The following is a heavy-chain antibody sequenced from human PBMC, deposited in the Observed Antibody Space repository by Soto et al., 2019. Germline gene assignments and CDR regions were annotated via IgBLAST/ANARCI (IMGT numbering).Heavy chain of an antibody. J-gene: IGHJ6*02. Sequence: GASVKVSCKASGYTFTSYYMHWVRQAPGQGLEWMGIINPSGGSTSYAQKFQGRVTITADESTSTVYMELSSLKSEDTAVYYCARGARQLLLTSIGYYYYGMDVWGQGTTVTVSS. CDR1: GYTFTSYY. CDR2: INPSGGST. V-gene: IGHV1-46*01. D-gene: IGHD2-2*01. CDR3: ARGARQLLLTSIGYYYYGMDV.